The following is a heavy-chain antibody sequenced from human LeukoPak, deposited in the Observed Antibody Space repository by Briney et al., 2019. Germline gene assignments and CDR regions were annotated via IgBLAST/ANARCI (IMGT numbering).Heavy chain of an antibody. Sequence: PSQTLSLTCTVSGGSISSGGYYWSWIRQHPGKGLERIGYIYYSGSTYYNPSLKSRVTISVDTSKNQFSLKLSSVTAADTAVYYCARDGRDYYGSGSSILSITKNAFDIWGQGTMVTVSS. J-gene: IGHJ3*02. V-gene: IGHV4-31*03. CDR2: IYYSGST. CDR3: ARDGRDYYGSGSSILSITKNAFDI. CDR1: GGSISSGGYY. D-gene: IGHD3-10*01.